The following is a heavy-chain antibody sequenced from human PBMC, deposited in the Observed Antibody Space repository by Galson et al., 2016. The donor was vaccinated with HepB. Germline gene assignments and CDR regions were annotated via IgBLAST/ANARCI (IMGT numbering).Heavy chain of an antibody. CDR3: ARMKNYYYGMDV. V-gene: IGHV2-70*01. Sequence: PALVKPTQTLTLTCTFSGFSLSTSGMCVSWIRQPPGKALEWLALIDWDEDKYYSTSLKTRLTISKDTSKNQAVLTMTNMDPVDTATYYCARMKNYYYGMDVWGQGTTVTVSS. CDR1: GFSLSTSGMC. J-gene: IGHJ6*02. CDR2: IDWDEDK.